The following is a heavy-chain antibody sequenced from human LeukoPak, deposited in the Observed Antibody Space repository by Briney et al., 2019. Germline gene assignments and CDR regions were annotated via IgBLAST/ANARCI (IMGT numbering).Heavy chain of an antibody. D-gene: IGHD6-13*01. CDR3: ARDRGRRAAAVYAY. Sequence: PGGSLRLSCAASGFTFSRYGMSWVRQAPGKGLEWVSTISGDGSGTYYADSVKGRFTISRDNSKNTLYLQMSSLRAEDTAIYYCARDRGRRAAAVYAYWSQGTLVTVSS. CDR1: GFTFSRYG. CDR2: ISGDGSGT. J-gene: IGHJ4*02. V-gene: IGHV3-23*01.